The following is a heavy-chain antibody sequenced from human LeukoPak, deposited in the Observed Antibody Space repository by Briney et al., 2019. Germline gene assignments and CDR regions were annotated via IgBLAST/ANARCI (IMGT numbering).Heavy chain of an antibody. Sequence: SETLSLTCAVYGGSFSGYYWSWIRQPPGKGLEWIGEINHSGSTNYNPSLKSRVTISVDTSKNQFSLKLSSVTAADTAVYYCAPHPYCSGGSCYPWGQGTLVTVSS. D-gene: IGHD2-15*01. V-gene: IGHV4-34*01. CDR2: INHSGST. CDR3: APHPYCSGGSCYP. J-gene: IGHJ5*02. CDR1: GGSFSGYY.